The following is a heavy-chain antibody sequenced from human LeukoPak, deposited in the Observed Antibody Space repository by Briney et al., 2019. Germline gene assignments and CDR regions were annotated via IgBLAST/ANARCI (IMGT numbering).Heavy chain of an antibody. CDR2: ISTSGSSL. D-gene: IGHD6-19*01. CDR3: ARDLGSGWTFDY. V-gene: IGHV3-48*04. J-gene: IGHJ4*02. Sequence: GGSLRLSCAVSGFTASGFTFSRNSMNWVRQAPGKGLEWASYISTSGSSLYYADSVRGRFTTSRDNAKNSLYLQMNSLRAEDTAVYYCARDLGSGWTFDYWGQGALVTVSS. CDR1: GFTFSRNS.